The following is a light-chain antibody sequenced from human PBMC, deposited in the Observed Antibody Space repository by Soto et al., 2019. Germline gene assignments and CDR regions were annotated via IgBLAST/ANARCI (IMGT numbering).Light chain of an antibody. CDR3: QQYNRYSWT. V-gene: IGKV1-5*01. CDR1: QTITSW. Sequence: DIQMTQSPSTLSASVGDRVTITCRASQTITSWLAWYQQKPGKAPKLLIYDASTWESGVPSRFSGSGSGTEFTLTISSLQPDDFATYYCQQYNRYSWTFGQGTKVEIK. J-gene: IGKJ1*01. CDR2: DAS.